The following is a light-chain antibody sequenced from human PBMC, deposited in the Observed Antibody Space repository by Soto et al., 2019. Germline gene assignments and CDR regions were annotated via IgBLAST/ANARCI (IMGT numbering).Light chain of an antibody. Sequence: DIQMTQSPSTLSASVGDRVTITCRASQSISSWLAWYQQKPGKAPKLLIYDASSLESGVPSRFSGSGSGKEFTLTISSLQPDDFATYYCQQYNSYPGTFGQGTKVDIK. CDR2: DAS. V-gene: IGKV1-5*01. CDR3: QQYNSYPGT. CDR1: QSISSW. J-gene: IGKJ1*01.